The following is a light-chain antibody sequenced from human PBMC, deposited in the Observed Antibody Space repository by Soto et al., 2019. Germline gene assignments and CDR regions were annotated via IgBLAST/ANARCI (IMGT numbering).Light chain of an antibody. Sequence: QSALTRPASVSGSPGQSIAISCTGTSSDIGDYNYVSWYQHHPGKVPKLMIYDVSNRPSGVSDRFSGSMSGNTASLTISGLQPEDEADYYCSSYTGGSTVVFGGGTQLTVL. CDR2: DVS. J-gene: IGLJ2*01. CDR3: SSYTGGSTVV. V-gene: IGLV2-14*03. CDR1: SSDIGDYNY.